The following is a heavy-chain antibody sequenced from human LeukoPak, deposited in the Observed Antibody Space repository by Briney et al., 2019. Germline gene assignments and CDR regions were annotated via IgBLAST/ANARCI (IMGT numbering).Heavy chain of an antibody. J-gene: IGHJ4*02. CDR2: IYTSGST. CDR3: ARERKDGYNFDPIYYFDY. V-gene: IGHV4-61*02. Sequence: SQTLSLTCTVSGGSISSGSYYWSWIRQPAGKGLEWIGRIYTSGSTNYNPSLKSRVTIPVDTSKNQFSLKLSSVTAADTAVYYCARERKDGYNFDPIYYFDYWGQGTLVTVSS. CDR1: GGSISSGSYY. D-gene: IGHD5-24*01.